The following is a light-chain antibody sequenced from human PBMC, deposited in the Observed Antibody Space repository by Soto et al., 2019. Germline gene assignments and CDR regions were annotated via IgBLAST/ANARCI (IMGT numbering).Light chain of an antibody. CDR2: ATS. CDR3: QETYTTPAVS. CDR1: QNIDNY. Sequence: DIQMTQSPSSLSASLGDRVTITCRASQNIDNYLNWYQQKPGKAPKLLIYATSTLQSGVPSRFSGGGSGTAGSISISRPPPEDFATYFYQETYTTPAVSFGGGTNVEIK. J-gene: IGKJ4*01. V-gene: IGKV1-39*01.